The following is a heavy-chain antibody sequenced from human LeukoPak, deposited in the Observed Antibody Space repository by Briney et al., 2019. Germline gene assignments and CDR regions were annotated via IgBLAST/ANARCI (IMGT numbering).Heavy chain of an antibody. V-gene: IGHV3-7*03. CDR2: IKEDGSEK. D-gene: IGHD3-16*01. Sequence: GGSLRLSCAASGFTFSNYWLNCVRQAPGKGMEWVANIKEDGSEKYYVDSVKGRFTISRDNAKNSLFLQMNSLRAEDTAVYYCARTLRGGGALDYGGQGTLVTVSS. CDR3: ARTLRGGGALDY. CDR1: GFTFSNYW. J-gene: IGHJ4*02.